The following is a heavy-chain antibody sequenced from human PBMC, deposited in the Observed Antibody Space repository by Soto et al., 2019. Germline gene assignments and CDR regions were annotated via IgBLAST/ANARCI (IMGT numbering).Heavy chain of an antibody. CDR1: GFSLSTSGVG. D-gene: IGHD6-19*01. CDR2: IYWDDDK. CDR3: AHSPYSSGPDPFDP. Sequence: QITLKESGPTLVKPTQTLTLTCTFSGFSLSTSGVGVGWIRQPPGKALEWLALIYWDDDKRYSPSLKSRLTITKDTSKNQVVLTMTNIDPVDTATYYCAHSPYSSGPDPFDPWGQGTLVTVSS. J-gene: IGHJ5*02. V-gene: IGHV2-5*02.